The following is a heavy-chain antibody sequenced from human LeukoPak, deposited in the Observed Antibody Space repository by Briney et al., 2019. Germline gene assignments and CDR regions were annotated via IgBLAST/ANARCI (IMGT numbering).Heavy chain of an antibody. Sequence: SETLSLTCTVSGGSSSSSSYYWDWIRQPPGKGLEWIGEINHSGSTNYNPSLKSRVTISVDTSKNQFSLKLSSVTAADTAVYYCARGVTMIGRLRFDPWGQGTLVTVSS. CDR3: ARGVTMIGRLRFDP. CDR2: INHSGST. CDR1: GGSSSSSSYY. J-gene: IGHJ5*02. D-gene: IGHD3-22*01. V-gene: IGHV4-39*07.